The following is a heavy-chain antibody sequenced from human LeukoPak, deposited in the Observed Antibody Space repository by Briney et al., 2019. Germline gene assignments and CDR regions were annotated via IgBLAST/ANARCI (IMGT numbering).Heavy chain of an antibody. J-gene: IGHJ6*02. CDR2: ISHSGST. Sequence: SGTLSLTCAVSGGSISSRNWWTWVRQPPGKGLEWIGEISHSGSTNYNPSLKSRVAISVDKSKNQFSLKLSSVTAADTAVYYCARDCTNGVCYSRPYYYYGMDVWGQGTTVTVSS. V-gene: IGHV4-4*02. CDR3: ARDCTNGVCYSRPYYYYGMDV. CDR1: GGSISSRNW. D-gene: IGHD2-8*01.